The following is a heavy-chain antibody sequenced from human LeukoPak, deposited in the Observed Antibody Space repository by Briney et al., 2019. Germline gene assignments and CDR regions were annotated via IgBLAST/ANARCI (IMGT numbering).Heavy chain of an antibody. CDR1: GVSISSSNSY. V-gene: IGHV4-39*01. D-gene: IGHD1-26*01. CDR2: IYYSGNT. J-gene: IGHJ4*02. CDR3: ARGGGSYKGWAARDKRGWYY. Sequence: PSETLSLTCTVSGVSISSSNSYCGWIHQPPGKGLEWIGSIYYSGNTYYNASLKSQVSISIDTSKNQFSLKLSSVTAADTAVYYCARGGGSYKGWAARDKRGWYYWGQGTLVTVSS.